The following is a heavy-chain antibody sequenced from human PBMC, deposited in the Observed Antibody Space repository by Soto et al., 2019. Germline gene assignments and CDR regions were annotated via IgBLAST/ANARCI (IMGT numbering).Heavy chain of an antibody. CDR1: GYTFTSYS. D-gene: IGHD3-22*01. V-gene: IGHV1-18*04. J-gene: IGHJ3*02. CDR3: AREVYYYDSSGYPTKDAYDI. Sequence: ASVKVSCKASGYTFTSYSISWVRQAPGQGLEWMGWISAYNGNTNYAQKLQGRVTMTTDTSTSTAYMELRSLRSDDTAVYYCAREVYYYDSSGYPTKDAYDIWGQGTMVTVSS. CDR2: ISAYNGNT.